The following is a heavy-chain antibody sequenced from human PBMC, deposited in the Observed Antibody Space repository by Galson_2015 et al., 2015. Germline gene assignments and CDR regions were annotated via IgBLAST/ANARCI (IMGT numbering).Heavy chain of an antibody. CDR3: AREATAMDAFDY. CDR1: GYTFTSYY. J-gene: IGHJ4*02. V-gene: IGHV1-46*01. CDR2: INPSGGST. D-gene: IGHD5-18*01. Sequence: SVKVSCKASGYTFTSYYMHWVRQAPGQGLEWMGIINPSGGSTSYAQKFQGRVTMTRDTSTSTVYMELSSLRSGDTAVYYCAREATAMDAFDYWGQGTLVTVSS.